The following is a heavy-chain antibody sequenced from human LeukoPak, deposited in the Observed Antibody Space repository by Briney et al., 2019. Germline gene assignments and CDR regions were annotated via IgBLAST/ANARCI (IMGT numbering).Heavy chain of an antibody. Sequence: GGSLRLSCAASGFTFSSYSMNWVRQAPGKGLEWVSSISSSSSYIYYADSVKGRFTISRDNAKNSLYLQMNSLRAEDTAVYYCAREKRTCGGNRNFGMDVWGQGTTVTVSS. J-gene: IGHJ6*02. D-gene: IGHD4-23*01. CDR3: AREKRTCGGNRNFGMDV. V-gene: IGHV3-21*01. CDR2: ISSSSSYI. CDR1: GFTFSSYS.